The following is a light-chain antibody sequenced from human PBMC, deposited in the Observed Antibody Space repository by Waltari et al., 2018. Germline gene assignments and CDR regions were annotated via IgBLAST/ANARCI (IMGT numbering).Light chain of an antibody. CDR3: ASFAGSNTL. J-gene: IGLJ2*01. CDR1: SPDVGVYNF. V-gene: IGLV2-8*01. CDR2: ELS. Sequence: QSALTQPPSASGSPGPSVPLSCTGTSPDVGVYNFVSWYHQHPGKAPKLWIYELSERPAGVPDRFSGSKSGYTASLTVSGLQAEDEADYFCASFAGSNTLFGGGTKLTVL.